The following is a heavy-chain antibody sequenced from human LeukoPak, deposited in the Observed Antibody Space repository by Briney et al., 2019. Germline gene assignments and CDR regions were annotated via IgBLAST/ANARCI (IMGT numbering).Heavy chain of an antibody. J-gene: IGHJ4*02. Sequence: PGGSPRLSCAASGFTFSTYAMSWVRQAPGKGLEWVSVISGSGDSRSYADSVNGRFTISRDNSQKTLYLQMNSLRAEGTAIYYCAKTYYYDTSGSHYLDNWGQGTLVTVSS. D-gene: IGHD3-22*01. V-gene: IGHV3-23*01. CDR3: AKTYYYDTSGSHYLDN. CDR1: GFTFSTYA. CDR2: ISGSGDSR.